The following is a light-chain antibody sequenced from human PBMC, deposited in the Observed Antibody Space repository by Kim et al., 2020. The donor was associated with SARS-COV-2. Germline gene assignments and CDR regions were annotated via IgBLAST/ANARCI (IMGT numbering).Light chain of an antibody. CDR2: QDS. V-gene: IGLV3-1*01. Sequence: SYELTQPPSVSVSPGQTASITCSGDKLGDKYACWYQQKPGQSPVLVIYQDSKRPSGIPERFSGSNSGNTATLTISGTQAMDEADYYCQAWASSTYV. CDR3: QAWASSTYV. CDR1: KLGDKY. J-gene: IGLJ1*01.